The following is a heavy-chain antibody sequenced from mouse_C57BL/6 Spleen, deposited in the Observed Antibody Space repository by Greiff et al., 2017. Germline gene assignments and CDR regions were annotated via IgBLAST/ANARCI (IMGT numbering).Heavy chain of an antibody. V-gene: IGHV5-9*01. CDR3: ARQREGYFDV. J-gene: IGHJ1*03. CDR1: GFTFSSYT. Sequence: EVQLVESGGGLVKPGGSLKLSCAASGFTFSSYTMSWVRQTPEKRLEWVATISGGGGNTDYPDSVKGRFTISRDNAKNTLYLQMSSLRSEDTALYYCARQREGYFDVWGTGTTVTVSS. CDR2: ISGGGGNT.